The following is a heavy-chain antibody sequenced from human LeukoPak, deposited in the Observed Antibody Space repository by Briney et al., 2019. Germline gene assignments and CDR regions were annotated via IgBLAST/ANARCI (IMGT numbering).Heavy chain of an antibody. CDR3: VTYYDILTGHDAFDI. CDR2: IYYSGST. J-gene: IGHJ3*02. CDR1: GGSISSYY. V-gene: IGHV4-59*08. D-gene: IGHD3-9*01. Sequence: PSETLSLTCTVSGGSISSYYWSWIRQPPGKGLEWIGYIYYSGSTNYNPSLKSRVTISVDTSKNQFSLKLSSVTAADTAVYYCVTYYDILTGHDAFDIWGQGTMVTVSS.